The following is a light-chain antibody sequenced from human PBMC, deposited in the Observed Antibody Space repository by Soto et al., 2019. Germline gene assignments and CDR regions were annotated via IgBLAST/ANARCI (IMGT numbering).Light chain of an antibody. CDR1: QSLVHSDGIAY. CDR2: KVS. J-gene: IGKJ5*01. CDR3: MQGTHWPIT. V-gene: IGKV2-30*02. Sequence: VVMPQSPLSLPVTLGQPASISCRSNQSLVHSDGIAYFSWFQQRPGRSPRRLIYKVSNRDSGVPARFSGSGSGTDIALKISRVEAEDVGVYYCMQGTHWPITFGQGTRLEIK.